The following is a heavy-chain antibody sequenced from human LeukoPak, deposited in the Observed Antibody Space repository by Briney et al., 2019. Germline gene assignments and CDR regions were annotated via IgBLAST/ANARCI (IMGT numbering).Heavy chain of an antibody. CDR2: IIPIFGTA. CDR1: GYTFTSYG. J-gene: IGHJ4*02. D-gene: IGHD3-22*01. Sequence: SVKVSCKXSGYTFTSYGISWVRQAPGQGLEGMGGIIPIFGTANYAQKFQGRVTITTDESTSTAYMELSSLRSEDTAVYYCARDLGRRYYDSSGYYAFDYWGQGTLVTVSS. V-gene: IGHV1-69*05. CDR3: ARDLGRRYYDSSGYYAFDY.